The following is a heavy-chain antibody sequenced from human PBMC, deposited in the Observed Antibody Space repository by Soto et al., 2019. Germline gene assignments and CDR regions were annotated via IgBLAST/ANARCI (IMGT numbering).Heavy chain of an antibody. Sequence: GGSLRLSCAASGFTFSSYSMNWVRQAPGKGLEWVSYISSSSSTIYYADSVKGRFTISRDNAKNSLYLQMNSLRDEDTAVYYCARDLVGIAAALYNWFDPWGQGTLVTVSS. V-gene: IGHV3-48*02. CDR1: GFTFSSYS. J-gene: IGHJ5*02. D-gene: IGHD6-13*01. CDR2: ISSSSSTI. CDR3: ARDLVGIAAALYNWFDP.